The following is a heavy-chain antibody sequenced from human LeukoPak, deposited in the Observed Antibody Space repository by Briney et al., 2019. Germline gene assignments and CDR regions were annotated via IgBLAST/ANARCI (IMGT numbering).Heavy chain of an antibody. CDR3: VRQFAS. CDR1: GFTSSDHA. Sequence: GGSLRLSCAASGFTSSDHAMNWVRQAPRKGLEWISYISGSSTTMYYTDSVKGRFTISRDNAKNSLSLQMNGLRAEDTALYYCVRQFASWGQGTLVTVSS. V-gene: IGHV3-48*01. CDR2: ISGSSTTM. J-gene: IGHJ4*02.